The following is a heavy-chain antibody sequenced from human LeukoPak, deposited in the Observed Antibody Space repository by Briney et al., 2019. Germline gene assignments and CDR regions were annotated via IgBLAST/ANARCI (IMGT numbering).Heavy chain of an antibody. CDR3: ARLTGYSSESWFDP. CDR1: GGSISSYY. D-gene: IGHD3-9*01. J-gene: IGHJ5*02. CDR2: IYYSGST. V-gene: IGHV4-59*01. Sequence: SETLSLTCTVSGGSISSYYWSWIRQPPGKGLEWIGYIYYSGSTNYNPSLKSRVTISVDTSKNQFSLKLRSVTAADTAVYYCARLTGYSSESWFDPWDQGTLVTVSS.